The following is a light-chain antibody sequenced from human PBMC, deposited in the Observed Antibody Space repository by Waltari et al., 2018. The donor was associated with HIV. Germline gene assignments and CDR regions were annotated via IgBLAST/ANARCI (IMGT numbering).Light chain of an antibody. CDR1: TSNIRGNT. J-gene: IGLJ1*01. V-gene: IGLV1-44*01. CDR2: SNN. CDR3: AAWDDSLKGGA. Sequence: QSVLAPPPSASGTPGQRVTISCSGSTSNIRGNTVRWYQQLPGTAPKLLIYSNNERPSGVPDRLSGSTSGTSASLVISGLQSEDEADYYCAAWDDSLKGGAFGTGTKVTVL.